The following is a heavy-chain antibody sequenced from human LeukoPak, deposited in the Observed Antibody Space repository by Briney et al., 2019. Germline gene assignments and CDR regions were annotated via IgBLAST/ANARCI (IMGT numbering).Heavy chain of an antibody. D-gene: IGHD6-19*01. CDR1: GYTFTDYY. Sequence: GASVKVSCKASGYTFTDYYMHWMRQAPGQGLEWMGWTNPKSGGANSAQKFQGRVTMTRDTSISTAYMELSRLRSDDTAMYYCARDYIAMAGTGFDYWGQGTLVTVSS. CDR3: ARDYIAMAGTGFDY. V-gene: IGHV1-2*02. J-gene: IGHJ4*02. CDR2: TNPKSGGA.